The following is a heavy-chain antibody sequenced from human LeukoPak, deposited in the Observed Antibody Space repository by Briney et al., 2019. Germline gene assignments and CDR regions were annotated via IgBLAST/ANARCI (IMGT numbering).Heavy chain of an antibody. CDR2: IIPIFGTA. Sequence: SVKVSCKASGGTFSSYAISWVRQAPGQGLEWMGGIIPIFGTANYAQKFQGRVTITADKSTSTAYMELSSLRSEDTAVYYCARPTVTTWGLDVWGQGTTVTVSS. V-gene: IGHV1-69*06. CDR1: GGTFSSYA. CDR3: ARPTVTTWGLDV. J-gene: IGHJ6*02. D-gene: IGHD4-17*01.